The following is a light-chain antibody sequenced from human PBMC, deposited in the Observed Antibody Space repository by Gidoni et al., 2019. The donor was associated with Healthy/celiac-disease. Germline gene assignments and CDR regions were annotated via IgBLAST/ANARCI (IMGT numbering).Light chain of an antibody. J-gene: IGLJ3*02. Sequence: ALTQPRSVSGSPGQSVTISCTGTSSDVGGYNYVSWYQQHPGKAPKLMIYDVSKRPSGVPDRFSGSKSGNTASLTISGLQAEDEADYYCCSYAGSYTLVFGGGTKLTVL. CDR2: DVS. CDR1: SSDVGGYNY. V-gene: IGLV2-11*01. CDR3: CSYAGSYTLV.